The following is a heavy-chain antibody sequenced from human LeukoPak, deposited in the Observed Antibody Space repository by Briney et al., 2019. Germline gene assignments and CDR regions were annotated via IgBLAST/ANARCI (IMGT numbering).Heavy chain of an antibody. D-gene: IGHD6-6*01. J-gene: IGHJ4*02. V-gene: IGHV1-2*02. CDR2: INPNSGGI. CDR1: GYTFSDYY. Sequence: ASVKVSCKSSGYTFSDYYMYWVRQAPGQGLEWMGWINPNSGGINYAQKFQGRVTMTRDTPITTAYMELSRLTSDDTAVYYCATGQYSSSFGDFWGQGTLVTVSS. CDR3: ATGQYSSSFGDF.